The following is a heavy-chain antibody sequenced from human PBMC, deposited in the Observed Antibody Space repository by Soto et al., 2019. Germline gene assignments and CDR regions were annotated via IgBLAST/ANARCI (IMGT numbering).Heavy chain of an antibody. V-gene: IGHV3-7*01. D-gene: IGHD4-17*01. J-gene: IGHJ6*01. CDR1: RFTFSSYW. CDR3: AIWIDDNAPYGMDFRGQRTTVTVSPGM. CDR2: IKEDGSDK. Sequence: GAMRLSCAAFRFTFSSYWMSWVRQAPGRGLEWVANIKEDGSDKYYADSVKGRFTISRDNANKSLYVQMKSLRIEDTAVYYCAIWIDDNAPYGMDFRGQRTTVTVSPGM.